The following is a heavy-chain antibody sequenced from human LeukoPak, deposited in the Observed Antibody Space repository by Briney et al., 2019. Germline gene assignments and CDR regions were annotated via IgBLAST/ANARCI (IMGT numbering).Heavy chain of an antibody. CDR1: GYTFTSYD. CDR3: ARAGYSYGPDAFDI. J-gene: IGHJ3*02. CDR2: MNPNSGNI. D-gene: IGHD5-18*01. Sequence: ASVKVSCKASGYTFTSYDVNWVRQATGQGLEWMGWMNPNSGNIGYAQRFQGRVTLTRNTSISTAYMELNSLRSEDTAVYYCARAGYSYGPDAFDIWGQGTMVTVSS. V-gene: IGHV1-8*01.